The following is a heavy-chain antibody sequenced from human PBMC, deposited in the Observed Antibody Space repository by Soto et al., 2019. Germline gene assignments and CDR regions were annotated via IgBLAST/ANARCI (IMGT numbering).Heavy chain of an antibody. D-gene: IGHD5-18*01. CDR2: IKQDGSEK. Sequence: GGSLRLSCAASGFTFSSYWMSWVRQAPGKGLEWVANIKQDGSEKYYVDSVKGRFTISRDNAKNSLYLQMNSLRAEDTAVYYCARLRYSYGSYCFDYWGQGTLVTVSS. CDR3: ARLRYSYGSYCFDY. V-gene: IGHV3-7*03. CDR1: GFTFSSYW. J-gene: IGHJ4*02.